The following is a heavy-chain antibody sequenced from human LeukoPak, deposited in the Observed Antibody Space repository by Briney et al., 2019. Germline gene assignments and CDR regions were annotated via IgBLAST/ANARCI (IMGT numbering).Heavy chain of an antibody. V-gene: IGHV3-23*01. CDR3: AKTDSNYAPVDY. CDR2: IGGSGDTT. J-gene: IGHJ4*02. D-gene: IGHD4-11*01. Sequence: GGSLRLSCGASGFTFINYAMSWVRQAPGKGLKWVSVIGGSGDTTYYADSVKGRFTISRDNSKNTLYLQMNSLRAEDTAVYYCAKTDSNYAPVDYWGQGTLVTVSS. CDR1: GFTFINYA.